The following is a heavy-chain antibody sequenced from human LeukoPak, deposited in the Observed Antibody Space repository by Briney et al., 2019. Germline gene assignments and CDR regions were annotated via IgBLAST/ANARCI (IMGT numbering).Heavy chain of an antibody. CDR2: ITYDDGRRQ. D-gene: IGHD6-6*01. V-gene: IGHV3-30*04. J-gene: IGHJ4*02. CDR1: GFPFSIYA. CDR3: AREERGHLVGY. Sequence: SLRLSCVASGFPFSIYAIHWVRQAPGKGLEWVALITYDDGRRQYYADSVKGRFTISRDNSKNTLSLQMNSLRSDDTAVYYCAREERGHLVGYWGQGTLV.